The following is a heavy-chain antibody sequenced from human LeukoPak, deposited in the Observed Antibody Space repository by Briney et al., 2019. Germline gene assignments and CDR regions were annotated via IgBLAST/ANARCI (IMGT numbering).Heavy chain of an antibody. V-gene: IGHV3-7*01. Sequence: GGSLRLSCAASGFTFSSYWMSWVRQAPGKGLEWVANIKQDGSEKCYVDSVKGRFTISRDNAKNSLYLQMNSLRAEDTAVYYCARDYDILTGYYDYWGQGTLVTVSS. D-gene: IGHD3-9*01. J-gene: IGHJ4*02. CDR2: IKQDGSEK. CDR1: GFTFSSYW. CDR3: ARDYDILTGYYDY.